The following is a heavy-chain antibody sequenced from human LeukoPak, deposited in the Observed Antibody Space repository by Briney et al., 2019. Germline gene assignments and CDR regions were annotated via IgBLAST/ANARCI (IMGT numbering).Heavy chain of an antibody. CDR2: VYYSGST. CDR3: ARVVEFQVLSFDP. D-gene: IGHD4/OR15-4a*01. V-gene: IGHV4-59*01. CDR1: GGSFSSSY. Sequence: KTSETLSLTCNVSGGSFSSSYWTWIRQPPGKGLEWVGNVYYSGSTNYKSSLKSRVSISVDRSTNQFSLELRSVTPADTAVYYCARVVEFQVLSFDPWGQGTLVTVSS. J-gene: IGHJ5*02.